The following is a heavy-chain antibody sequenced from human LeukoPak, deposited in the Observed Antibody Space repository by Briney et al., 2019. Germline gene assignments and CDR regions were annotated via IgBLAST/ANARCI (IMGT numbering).Heavy chain of an antibody. Sequence: GGSLRLSCAASGFTFSSYSMNWVRRAPGKGLEWVSSISSSSSYIYYADSVKGRFTISRDNSKNTLYLQMNSLRAEDTAVYYCARDLGDLTYGMDVWGQGTTVTVSS. J-gene: IGHJ6*02. CDR1: GFTFSSYS. CDR3: ARDLGDLTYGMDV. V-gene: IGHV3-21*04. D-gene: IGHD3-16*01. CDR2: ISSSSSYI.